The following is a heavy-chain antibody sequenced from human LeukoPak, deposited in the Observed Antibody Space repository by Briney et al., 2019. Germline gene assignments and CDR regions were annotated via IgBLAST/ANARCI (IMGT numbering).Heavy chain of an antibody. D-gene: IGHD3-10*01. CDR3: ARGRGGYYYSSGSYYYYMDV. J-gene: IGHJ6*03. V-gene: IGHV3-11*04. Sequence: GGSLRLSCAASGFTFSDYYMTWIRQAPGKGLEWVSYISSSGSTIYYADSVKGRFTIYRDNAKNSLYLQMNSLRAEDTAVYYCARGRGGYYYSSGSYYYYMDVWGKGTTVTVSS. CDR1: GFTFSDYY. CDR2: ISSSGSTI.